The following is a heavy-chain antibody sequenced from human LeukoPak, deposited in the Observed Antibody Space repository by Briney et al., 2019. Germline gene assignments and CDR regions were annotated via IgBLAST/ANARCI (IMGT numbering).Heavy chain of an antibody. CDR1: GFTFSSYA. Sequence: PGGSLRLSCAASGFTFSSYAMSWVRQAPGKGLEWVSAISGSGGSTYYADSVKGRFTISRDNSKNTLYLQMNSLRAEDTAVYYCAKQGCSSTSCYIRDYWGQGTLVTVSS. CDR3: AKQGCSSTSCYIRDY. D-gene: IGHD2-2*02. V-gene: IGHV3-23*01. CDR2: ISGSGGST. J-gene: IGHJ4*02.